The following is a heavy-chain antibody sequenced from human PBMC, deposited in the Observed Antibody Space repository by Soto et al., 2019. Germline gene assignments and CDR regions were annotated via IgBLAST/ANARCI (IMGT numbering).Heavy chain of an antibody. Sequence: EVQLVESGGGLVRPGGSRRLPVAASGFTLIGNWLPWVGQAPGKGRGGVANIIKDGSEKSYVDSVKGRFTISRDNARNSLYLEMNSLRVEDTAVYYCARDWGGLGYWGQGTLVTVSS. CDR2: IIKDGSEK. J-gene: IGHJ4*02. D-gene: IGHD3-10*01. CDR3: ARDWGGLGY. V-gene: IGHV3-7*03. CDR1: GFTLIGNW.